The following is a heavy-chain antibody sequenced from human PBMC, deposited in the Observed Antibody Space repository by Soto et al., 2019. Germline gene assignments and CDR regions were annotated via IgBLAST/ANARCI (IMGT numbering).Heavy chain of an antibody. Sequence: EVQLVESGGGVVRPGGSLRLSCAASGFTFDDYGMSWVRQAPGKGLEWVSGINWNGGNTGYADSVKGRFTISRDNAKNSLYLQMNSLRAEDTALYHCAIAQVFGITGTGPAFDIWGQGTMVTVSS. V-gene: IGHV3-20*01. CDR3: AIAQVFGITGTGPAFDI. D-gene: IGHD1-20*01. CDR1: GFTFDDYG. CDR2: INWNGGNT. J-gene: IGHJ3*02.